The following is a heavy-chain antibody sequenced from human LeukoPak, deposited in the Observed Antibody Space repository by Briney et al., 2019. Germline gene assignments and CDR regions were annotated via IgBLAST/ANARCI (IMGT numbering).Heavy chain of an antibody. D-gene: IGHD6-19*01. V-gene: IGHV1-46*01. J-gene: IGHJ6*03. CDR2: INPSGGST. Sequence: ASVKVSCKASGYTFTSYGISWVRQAPGQGLEWMGIINPSGGSTSYAQKFQGRVTMTRDTSTSTVYMELSSLRSEDTAVYYCARRAVGNSYYYSMDVWGKGTTVTVSS. CDR1: GYTFTSYG. CDR3: ARRAVGNSYYYSMDV.